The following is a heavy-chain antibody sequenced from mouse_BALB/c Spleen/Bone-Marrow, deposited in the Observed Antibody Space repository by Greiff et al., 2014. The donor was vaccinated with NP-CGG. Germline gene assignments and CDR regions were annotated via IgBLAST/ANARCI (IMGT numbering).Heavy chain of an antibody. Sequence: GAELVMPGASVKMSCKASGYTFTDYWMHWVKQRPGQGLEWIGAIDTSDSYTSYNQKFKGKATLTVDESSSTAYMQLSSLTSEDSAVYYCARGDDYYAMDYWGQGTSVTVSS. CDR1: GYTFTDYW. D-gene: IGHD3-3*01. CDR3: ARGDDYYAMDY. CDR2: IDTSDSYT. J-gene: IGHJ4*01. V-gene: IGHV1-69*01.